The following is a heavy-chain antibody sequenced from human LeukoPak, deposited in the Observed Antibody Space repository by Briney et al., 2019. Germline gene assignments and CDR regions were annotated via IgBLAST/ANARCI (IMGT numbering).Heavy chain of an antibody. CDR3: TRGLYYDMGI. CDR2: ISYDGSNK. J-gene: IGHJ6*02. CDR1: GFTFSSYG. Sequence: GGSLRLSCAASGFTFSSYGMHWVRQAPGKGLEWVAVISYDGSNKYYADSVKGRFTISRDNAKNTLYLQMNSLRAEDTAVYYCTRGLYYDMGIWGQGTTVTVSS. V-gene: IGHV3-30*03.